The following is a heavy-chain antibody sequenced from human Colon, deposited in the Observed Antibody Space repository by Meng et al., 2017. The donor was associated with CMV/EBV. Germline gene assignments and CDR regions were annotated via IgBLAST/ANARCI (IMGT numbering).Heavy chain of an antibody. V-gene: IGHV3-66*02. CDR3: TRDVLGSSSSSVSFDI. J-gene: IGHJ3*02. CDR1: GFSVSSTY. CDR2: LYSGGNT. D-gene: IGHD6-6*01. Sequence: GGPLRLSCAASGFSVSSTYMNWVRQAPGKGLEWVSFLYSGGNTFYADSVKGRFTVSRDNSMNTLYLQINNLGPEDTAVYYCTRDVLGSSSSSVSFDIWGQGTMVTVSS.